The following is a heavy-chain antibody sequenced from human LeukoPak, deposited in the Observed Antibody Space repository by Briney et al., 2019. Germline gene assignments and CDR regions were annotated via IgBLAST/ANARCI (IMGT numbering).Heavy chain of an antibody. D-gene: IGHD6-19*01. J-gene: IGHJ4*02. V-gene: IGHV3-23*01. Sequence: GGSLRLSCAASGFTFSSYAMSWVRQAPGKGLEWVSGISTSGGTTSYADSVKGRFTISRDNPRNTLYMQMNSLRAEDTAVYYCARSPLGSGWYNYNYWGQGTLVTVSS. CDR2: ISTSGGTT. CDR1: GFTFSSYA. CDR3: ARSPLGSGWYNYNY.